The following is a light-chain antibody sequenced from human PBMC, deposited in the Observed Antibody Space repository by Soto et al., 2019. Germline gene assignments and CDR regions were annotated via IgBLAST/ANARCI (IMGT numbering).Light chain of an antibody. CDR3: QSYDSSNVV. V-gene: IGLV6-57*02. CDR2: ADD. CDR1: SGSIASNY. J-gene: IGLJ2*01. Sequence: NFMLTQPHSVSAPPGKTVTISCTGSSGSIASNYVQWYQQRPGSAPTTVIYADDQRPSGVPDRFSGSIDSSSNSASLTISGLRTEDEADYYCQSYDSSNVVFGGGTKLTVL.